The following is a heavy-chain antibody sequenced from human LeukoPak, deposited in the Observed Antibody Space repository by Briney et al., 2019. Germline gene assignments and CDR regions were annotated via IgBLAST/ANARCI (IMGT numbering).Heavy chain of an antibody. CDR2: ISSSSSYI. D-gene: IGHD3-22*01. Sequence: PGGSLRLSCAASGFTFSSYWMSWVRQAPGKGLEWVSSISSSSSYIYYADSVKGRFTISRDNAKNSLYLQMNSLRAEDTAVYYCARDHYYDSSGYLSGFDYYFDYWGQGTLVTVSS. CDR3: ARDHYYDSSGYLSGFDYYFDY. V-gene: IGHV3-21*01. CDR1: GFTFSSYW. J-gene: IGHJ4*02.